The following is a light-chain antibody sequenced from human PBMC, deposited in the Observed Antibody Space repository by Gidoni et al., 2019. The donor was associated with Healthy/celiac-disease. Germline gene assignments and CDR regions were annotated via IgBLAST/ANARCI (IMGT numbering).Light chain of an antibody. J-gene: IGLJ2*01. V-gene: IGLV2-11*01. CDR3: CSYAGSSTFHVV. CDR2: DVS. Sequence: QSALTQPRSVSGSPGQAVTISCTGTSSDVGGYTYVSWYQQHPGKAPKLMLYDVSKRPSGVPDRFSGSPSGSTASLTLSGLQSEVEAYYYCCSYAGSSTFHVVFGGATPLTVL. CDR1: SSDVGGYTY.